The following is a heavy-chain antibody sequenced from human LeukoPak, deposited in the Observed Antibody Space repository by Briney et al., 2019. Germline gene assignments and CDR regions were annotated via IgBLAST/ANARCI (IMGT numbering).Heavy chain of an antibody. V-gene: IGHV3-21*01. CDR1: GFTFDDYG. CDR2: ISSSSNHI. Sequence: PGGSLRLSCAASGFTFDDYGMSWVRQAPGKGLEWVSSISSSSNHIYYADSMKGRFTISRDNAKNSLFLQMNTLRAEDTAVYYCAREDASAFDIWGQGTMVTVSS. CDR3: AREDASAFDI. J-gene: IGHJ3*02.